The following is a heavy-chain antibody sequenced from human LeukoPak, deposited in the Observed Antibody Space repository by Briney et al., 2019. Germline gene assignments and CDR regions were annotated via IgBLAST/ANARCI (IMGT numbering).Heavy chain of an antibody. CDR1: GDSVFSNSAA. CDR2: TYYRSKWYN. J-gene: IGHJ6*02. V-gene: IGHV6-1*01. CDR3: ARGVTTGAFGYDYHGMDV. Sequence: SQTLSLTCAISGDSVFSNSAAWNWIRQSPSRGLEWLGRTYYRSKWYNDYGISVKSRITINPDTSRNQCSLHLNSVTPEDTAVYYCARGVTTGAFGYDYHGMDVWGQGTTVTVSS. D-gene: IGHD4-17*01.